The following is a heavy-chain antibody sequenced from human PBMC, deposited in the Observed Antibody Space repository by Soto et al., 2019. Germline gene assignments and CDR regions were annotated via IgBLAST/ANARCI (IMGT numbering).Heavy chain of an antibody. CDR1: GYTFTSYG. V-gene: IGHV1-18*01. CDR3: ARERYSGSITGGYYYYGMDV. Sequence: ASVKVSCKASGYTFTSYGISWVRQAPGQGLEWMGWISAYNGNTNYAQKLQGRVTMTIDTSTSTAYMELRSLRSDDTAVYYCARERYSGSITGGYYYYGMDVWGQGPTVTVSS. J-gene: IGHJ6*02. D-gene: IGHD1-26*01. CDR2: ISAYNGNT.